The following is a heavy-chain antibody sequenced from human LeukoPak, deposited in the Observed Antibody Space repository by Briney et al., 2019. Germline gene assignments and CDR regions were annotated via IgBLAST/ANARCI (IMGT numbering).Heavy chain of an antibody. CDR3: ARGYSGYYFYYGMDV. CDR1: GYTFTTYW. D-gene: IGHD5-12*01. J-gene: IGHJ6*02. V-gene: IGHV5-51*01. CDR2: IYPGDSDT. Sequence: GESLKISCKGSGYTFTTYWIGWVRQMPGKGLEWMGFIYPGDSDTRYSPSFQGQVTISADKSISTAYLQWSSLKASDTATYYCARGYSGYYFYYGMDVWGQGTTVIVSS.